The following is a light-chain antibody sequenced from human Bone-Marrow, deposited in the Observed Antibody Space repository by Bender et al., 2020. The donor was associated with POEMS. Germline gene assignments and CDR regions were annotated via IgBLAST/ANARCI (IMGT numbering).Light chain of an antibody. J-gene: IGLJ2*01. Sequence: QSALTQPRSVSGSPGQSVTISCTGTSSDVGNYNYVSWYQQHPGKAPKLMIYDVIKRPSGVPDRFSGSKSGNTASLTVSGLQAEDEADYYCSSYAGSNNFVVFGGGTKLTVL. CDR1: SSDVGNYNY. CDR2: DVI. V-gene: IGLV2-11*01. CDR3: SSYAGSNNFVV.